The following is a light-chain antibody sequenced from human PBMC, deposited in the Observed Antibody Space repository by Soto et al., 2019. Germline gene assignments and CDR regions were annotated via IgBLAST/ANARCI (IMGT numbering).Light chain of an antibody. CDR2: GAS. V-gene: IGKV3-15*01. CDR1: QSVSSN. J-gene: IGKJ2*01. Sequence: EKVMTQSPATLSVSPGERATLSCRASQSVSSNLAWYQQEPGQAPRLLIYGASTRATGIPARFSGSGSGTEFTLTISSLQSEDFAVYYCQQYSNWPYTFGQGTKLEIK. CDR3: QQYSNWPYT.